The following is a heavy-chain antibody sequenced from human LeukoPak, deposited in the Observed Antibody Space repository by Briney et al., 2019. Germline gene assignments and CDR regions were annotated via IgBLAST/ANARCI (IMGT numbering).Heavy chain of an antibody. V-gene: IGHV3-48*01. CDR1: GFTFSSYS. D-gene: IGHD3-9*01. Sequence: PGGSLRLSCAASGFTFSSYSMNWVRQAPGKGLEWVSYISSSSSTIYYADSVKGRFTISRDNAKNSLYLQMNSLRAEDTAAYYCAREDDILTYDAFDIWGQGTMVTVSS. CDR3: AREDDILTYDAFDI. J-gene: IGHJ3*02. CDR2: ISSSSSTI.